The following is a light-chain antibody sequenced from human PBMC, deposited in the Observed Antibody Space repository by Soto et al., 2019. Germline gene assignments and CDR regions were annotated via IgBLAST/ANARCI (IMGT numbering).Light chain of an antibody. CDR2: DVS. V-gene: IGLV2-11*01. CDR1: GSDVGGYNY. CDR3: CSYAGSYTFEV. J-gene: IGLJ2*01. Sequence: QSALTQPRSVSGSPGQSVTISCTGTGSDVGGYNYVSWYQQHPGQAPKLMIYDVSKRPSGVPDRFSGSQSGNTASLTISGLQAEDEADYYCCSYAGSYTFEVFGGGTKLTVL.